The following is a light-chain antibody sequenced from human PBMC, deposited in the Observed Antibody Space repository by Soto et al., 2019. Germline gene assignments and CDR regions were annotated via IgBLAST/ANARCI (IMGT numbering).Light chain of an antibody. Sequence: QSVLTQPASVSGSPGQSITISCTGTSSNVGSYKLVSWYQQHPGKAPKLMIYDVSKRPSGVPDRFSGSKSGNTASLTISGLQADDEADYYCCSYAGSFIYVFATGTKLTVL. J-gene: IGLJ1*01. CDR3: CSYAGSFIYV. CDR1: SSNVGSYKL. V-gene: IGLV2-23*02. CDR2: DVS.